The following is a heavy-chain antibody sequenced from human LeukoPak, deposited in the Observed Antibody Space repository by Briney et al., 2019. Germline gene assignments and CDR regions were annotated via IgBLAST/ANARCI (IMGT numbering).Heavy chain of an antibody. CDR2: ISESGDRT. V-gene: IGHV3-23*01. D-gene: IGHD3-16*01. Sequence: PGGSLGLSCVASGFTFSNYGMSWVRQAPGKGLEWVSVISESGDRTYYADVVKGRFTVSRDIAQNTVSLQMSSLRIDDAGVYFCARAIRPMGMITNLDFWGQGTLVTVSS. CDR3: ARAIRPMGMITNLDF. CDR1: GFTFSNYG. J-gene: IGHJ4*02.